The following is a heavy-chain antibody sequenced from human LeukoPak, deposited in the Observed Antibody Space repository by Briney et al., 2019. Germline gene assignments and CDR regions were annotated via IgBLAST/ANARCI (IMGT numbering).Heavy chain of an antibody. Sequence: GGSLRLSCAASGFTFNNYGMSWVRQAPGRGLEWFSSISGSGSSTFYADSVKGRFTISRDNSKNTLYLQMSSLRAEDTAVYYCAKHTAGTKALDYWGQGTLVTVSS. V-gene: IGHV3-23*01. CDR3: AKHTAGTKALDY. J-gene: IGHJ4*02. CDR1: GFTFNNYG. CDR2: ISGSGSST. D-gene: IGHD1-1*01.